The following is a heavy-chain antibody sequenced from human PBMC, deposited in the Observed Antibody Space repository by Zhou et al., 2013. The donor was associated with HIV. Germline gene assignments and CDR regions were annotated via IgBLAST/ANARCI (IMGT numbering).Heavy chain of an antibody. V-gene: IGHV4-4*09. J-gene: IGHJ6*03. CDR1: GGSISGYY. Sequence: QVQLQESGPGLVKPSETLSLTCAVSGGSISGYYWSWIRQPPGKGLEWIGYIYTIGSADYTDYNPSLKSRVTMSVDTSTNQFYLKLTSVTAADTAVFYCARMLQGVPYYYYYYMDVWGKGPRSPSP. CDR2: IYTIGSADYT. D-gene: IGHD3-16*01. CDR3: ARMLQGVPYYYYYYMDV.